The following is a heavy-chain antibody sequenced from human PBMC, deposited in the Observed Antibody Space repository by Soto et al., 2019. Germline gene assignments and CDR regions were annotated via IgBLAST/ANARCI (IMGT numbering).Heavy chain of an antibody. CDR2: INQDGSEK. D-gene: IGHD3-10*01. J-gene: IGHJ4*02. Sequence: EVQLVESGGGLVQPGGSLRLSCAASGFTFSSYWMSWVRQAPGKGLEWVANINQDGSEKYYVGSVKGRFTISRDNGKKSLYLQMNSLRAEETAVYYCARGGTPWFGESLLDYWGQGTLVTVSS. V-gene: IGHV3-7*02. CDR3: ARGGTPWFGESLLDY. CDR1: GFTFSSYW.